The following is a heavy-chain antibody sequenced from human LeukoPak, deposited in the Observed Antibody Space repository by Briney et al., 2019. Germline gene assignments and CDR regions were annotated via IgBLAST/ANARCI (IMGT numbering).Heavy chain of an antibody. CDR3: ARSRVSMRFGDY. J-gene: IGHJ4*02. Sequence: RGESLKISCKGSGYSFTNYWIAWVHQMPGKGLEWMGTIYPGDSDTKYSPSFRGQVTISADKSTTTAYLQWNSLKASDTAMYYCARSRVSMRFGDYWGQGSLVTVSS. CDR1: GYSFTNYW. CDR2: IYPGDSDT. V-gene: IGHV5-51*07. D-gene: IGHD2-21*01.